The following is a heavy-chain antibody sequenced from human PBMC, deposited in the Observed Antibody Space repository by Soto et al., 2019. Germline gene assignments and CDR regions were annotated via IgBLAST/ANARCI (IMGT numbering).Heavy chain of an antibody. CDR3: ARAPYQPPLVWFDP. J-gene: IGHJ5*02. D-gene: IGHD2-2*01. CDR1: GFTFSSYW. V-gene: IGHV3-74*01. Sequence: PGGSLRLSCAASGFTFSSYWMHWVRQAPGKGLVWVSRINSDGSSTSYADSVKGRFTISRDNAKNTLYLQMNSLRAEDTAVYYCARAPYQPPLVWFDPWGQGTLVTVSS. CDR2: INSDGSST.